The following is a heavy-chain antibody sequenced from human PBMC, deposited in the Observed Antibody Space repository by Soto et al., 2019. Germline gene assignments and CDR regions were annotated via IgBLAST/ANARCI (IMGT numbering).Heavy chain of an antibody. V-gene: IGHV1-18*01. J-gene: IGHJ4*02. CDR2: INTYNGAT. Sequence: QVQLVQSGAEVKKPGASVKVSCKASGYTLSSYGISWVRQAPGQGLEWMGWINTYNGATNYAQKFQGRVTMTRDTSTNTAYMELRSLRSDDTAVYLCARYCSGGSCHRGVPDYWGQGTLVTVSS. CDR1: GYTLSSYG. D-gene: IGHD2-15*01. CDR3: ARYCSGGSCHRGVPDY.